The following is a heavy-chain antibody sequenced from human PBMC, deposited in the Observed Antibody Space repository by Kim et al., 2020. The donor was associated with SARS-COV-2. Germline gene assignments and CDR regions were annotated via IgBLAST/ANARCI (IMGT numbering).Heavy chain of an antibody. CDR2: INPNSGIA. Sequence: ASVKVSCKASGYTFTSYDINWVRQAPGQGLEWMGWINPNSGIANYAQKFQGRVTITTDTSTSTAYMELSSLRSEDTAVYYCARGVNKVGSGGKNYGLDVW. V-gene: IGHV1-8*03. J-gene: IGHJ6*01. D-gene: IGHD2-15*01. CDR3: ARGVNKVGSGGKNYGLDV. CDR1: GYTFTSYD.